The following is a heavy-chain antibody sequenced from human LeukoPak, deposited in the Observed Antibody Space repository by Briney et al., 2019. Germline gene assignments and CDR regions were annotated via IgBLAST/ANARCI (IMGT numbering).Heavy chain of an antibody. J-gene: IGHJ5*02. CDR3: AKDLHYGDREPQNWFDP. CDR1: GFTFSSYG. Sequence: GGSLRLSCAASGFTFSSYGMHWVRQAPGKGLEWMAVIWYDGSNKYYADSVKGRFTISRDNSKNTLYLQMNSLRAEDTAVYYCAKDLHYGDREPQNWFDPWGQGTLVTVSS. D-gene: IGHD4-17*01. CDR2: IWYDGSNK. V-gene: IGHV3-33*06.